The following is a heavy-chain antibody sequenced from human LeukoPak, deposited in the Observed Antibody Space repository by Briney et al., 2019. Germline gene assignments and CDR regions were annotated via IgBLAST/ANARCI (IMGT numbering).Heavy chain of an antibody. CDR3: ARSCSSTSCYSDY. V-gene: IGHV3-11*04. D-gene: IGHD2-2*02. Sequence: GGSLRLSCAAPGFTFSDYYMSWIRQAPGKGLEWVSYISSSGSTIYYADSVKGRFTISRDNAKNSLYLQMNSLRAEDTAVYYCARSCSSTSCYSDYWGQGTLVTVSS. CDR1: GFTFSDYY. CDR2: ISSSGSTI. J-gene: IGHJ4*02.